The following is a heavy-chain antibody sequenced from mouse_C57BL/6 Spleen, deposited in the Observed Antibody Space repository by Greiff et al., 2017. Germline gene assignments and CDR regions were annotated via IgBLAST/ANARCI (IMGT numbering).Heavy chain of an antibody. CDR1: GYTFTSYW. D-gene: IGHD1-1*01. Sequence: VQLQQPGAELVMPGASVKLSCKASGYTFTSYWMHWVKQRPGQGLEWIGEIDPSDSYTNYNQKFKGKSTLTVDKSSSTAYMQLSSLTSEDSAVYYWARGGNTTVVDHWYFDVWGTGTTVTVSS. J-gene: IGHJ1*03. CDR3: ARGGNTTVVDHWYFDV. V-gene: IGHV1-69*01. CDR2: IDPSDSYT.